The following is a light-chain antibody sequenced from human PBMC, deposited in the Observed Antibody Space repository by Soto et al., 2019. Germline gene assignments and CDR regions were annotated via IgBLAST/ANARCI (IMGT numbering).Light chain of an antibody. CDR1: QSVSSY. V-gene: IGKV3D-15*01. Sequence: EIVLTQSPATLSLSPVERATLSCRASQSVSSYLAWYQQKPGQAPRLLIYGASIRATDIPARFSGSGSGTEFSLTISSLQSEDFAVYYCQQYNDWPLTFGGGTKVVIK. CDR2: GAS. CDR3: QQYNDWPLT. J-gene: IGKJ4*01.